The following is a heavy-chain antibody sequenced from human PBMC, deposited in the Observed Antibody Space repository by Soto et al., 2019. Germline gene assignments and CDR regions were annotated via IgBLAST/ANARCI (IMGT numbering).Heavy chain of an antibody. Sequence: PSETLSLTCTVSGGSISSNYWTWIRQPPGKGLEWIGYVYNGGSTNYNPSLKSRVTISEDTSESQFSLKVNSMTAADTAVYYCARYRREAVAGYTLDNWGQGILVTVSS. CDR2: VYNGGST. CDR3: ARYRREAVAGYTLDN. CDR1: GGSISSNY. J-gene: IGHJ4*02. D-gene: IGHD6-13*01. V-gene: IGHV4-59*01.